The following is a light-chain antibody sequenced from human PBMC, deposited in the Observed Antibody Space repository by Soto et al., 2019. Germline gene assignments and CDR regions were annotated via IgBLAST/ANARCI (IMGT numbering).Light chain of an antibody. CDR2: LGS. Sequence: DIVMTQSPLSLPVTPGEPASISCSSSQSLLHSNGNNHLAWDLQQPGQSPQLLIYLGSSRASGVPDRFSGSGSGTVFTLKIRRVEAEDVGVYCCMQALRTPRTFGQGTKVEIK. V-gene: IGKV2-28*01. CDR3: MQALRTPRT. J-gene: IGKJ1*01. CDR1: QSLLHSNGNNH.